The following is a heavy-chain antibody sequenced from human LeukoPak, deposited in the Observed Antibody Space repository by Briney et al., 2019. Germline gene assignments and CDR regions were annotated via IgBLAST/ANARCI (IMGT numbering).Heavy chain of an antibody. CDR2: ISAYNGNT. Sequence: ASVKVSCKASGYTFTSYGISWVRQAPGQGLEWMGWISAYNGNTNYAQKFQGRVTMTRNTSISTAYMELSSLRSEDTAVYYCARGLDFWSGGNWFDPWGQGTLVTVSS. CDR3: ARGLDFWSGGNWFDP. D-gene: IGHD3-3*01. CDR1: GYTFTSYG. V-gene: IGHV1-18*01. J-gene: IGHJ5*02.